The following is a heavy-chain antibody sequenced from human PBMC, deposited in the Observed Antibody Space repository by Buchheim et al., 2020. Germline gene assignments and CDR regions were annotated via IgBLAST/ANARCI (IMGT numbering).Heavy chain of an antibody. J-gene: IGHJ1*01. CDR3: AGVREHKYFQH. CDR1: GGSISSSSYY. V-gene: IGHV4-39*07. D-gene: IGHD1-26*01. Sequence: QLQLQESGPGLVKPSETLSLTCTVSGGSISSSSYYWGWIRQPPGEGLEWIGSIYYSGSTYYNPSLKSRVTLSVDTSKNQFSLKLSSVTAADTAVYYCAGVREHKYFQHWGQGTL. CDR2: IYYSGST.